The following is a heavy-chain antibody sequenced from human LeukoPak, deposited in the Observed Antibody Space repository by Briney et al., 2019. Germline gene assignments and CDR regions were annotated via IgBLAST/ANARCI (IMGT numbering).Heavy chain of an antibody. CDR2: INTNTGNP. J-gene: IGHJ4*02. CDR1: GYTFTSYA. D-gene: IGHD4-17*01. Sequence: ASVKVSCKASGYTFTSYAMNWVRQAPGQGLEWMGWINTNTGNPTYAQGFTGRFVFSLDTSVSTAYLQISSLKAEDTAVYYCAIIPTPLKDYGDYVGNGDYWGQGALVTVSS. CDR3: AIIPTPLKDYGDYVGNGDY. V-gene: IGHV7-4-1*02.